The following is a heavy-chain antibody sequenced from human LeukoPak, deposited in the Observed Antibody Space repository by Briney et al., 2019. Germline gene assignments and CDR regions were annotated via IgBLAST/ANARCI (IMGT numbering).Heavy chain of an antibody. CDR1: GYSFTSYW. D-gene: IGHD1-1*01. CDR2: IYPGDSDT. V-gene: IGHV5-51*01. Sequence: GGSLKISCKGSGYSFTSYWIGWVRQMPGKGLEWMGIIYPGDSDTRYSPSFQGQVTISADKSISTAYLQWSSLKASDTAMYYCARHGRALTSYYYYGMDVWGQGTTVTVSS. CDR3: ARHGRALTSYYYYGMDV. J-gene: IGHJ6*02.